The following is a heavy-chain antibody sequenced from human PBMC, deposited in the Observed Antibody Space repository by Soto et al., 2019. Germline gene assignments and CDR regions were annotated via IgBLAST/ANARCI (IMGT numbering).Heavy chain of an antibody. Sequence: GESLKISCKGSGYSFTSYWIGWVRQMPGKGLEWMGIIYPGDSDTRYSPSFQGQVTISADKSISTAYLQWSSLKASDTAMYYCASAHYLPANYYRMDVWGQGTTVTVSS. J-gene: IGHJ6*02. V-gene: IGHV5-51*01. D-gene: IGHD1-26*01. CDR2: IYPGDSDT. CDR3: ASAHYLPANYYRMDV. CDR1: GYSFTSYW.